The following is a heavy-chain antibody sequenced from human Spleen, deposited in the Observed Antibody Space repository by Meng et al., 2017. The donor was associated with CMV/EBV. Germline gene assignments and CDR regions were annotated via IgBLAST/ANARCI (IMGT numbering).Heavy chain of an antibody. J-gene: IGHJ5*02. Sequence: ASVKVSCKVSGSTLSESSMHWVRQTPGKGLEWIGGFDPATAEPIYAQKFQGRVTMTEDTSTDTTYMELSSLRSDDTAVYYCARPMRTDTPSSLNWFDPWGQGTLVTVSS. V-gene: IGHV1-24*01. CDR2: FDPATAEP. CDR3: ARPMRTDTPSSLNWFDP. D-gene: IGHD5-18*01. CDR1: GSTLSESS.